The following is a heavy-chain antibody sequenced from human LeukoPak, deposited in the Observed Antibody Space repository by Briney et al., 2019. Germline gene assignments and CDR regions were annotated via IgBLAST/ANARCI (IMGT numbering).Heavy chain of an antibody. V-gene: IGHV1-69*05. J-gene: IGHJ4*02. D-gene: IGHD3-3*01. CDR3: ARSSDFWIGYYL. CDR2: IIPIFGTA. Sequence: ASVNVSFKSSGGTFSSNAISWVRQAPGQGLEWTGGIIPIFGTANYAQQFQGRVTITTDESTSTAYMELISLRSEDTAVYYCARSSDFWIGYYLGGQGTLVTVSS. CDR1: GGTFSSNA.